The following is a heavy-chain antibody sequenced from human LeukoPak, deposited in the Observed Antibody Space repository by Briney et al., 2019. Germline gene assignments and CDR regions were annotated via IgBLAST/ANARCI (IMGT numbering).Heavy chain of an antibody. J-gene: IGHJ6*03. D-gene: IGHD3-10*01. V-gene: IGHV4-61*01. Sequence: PSETLSLTCTVSGGSISSSSYYWSWIRQPPGKGLEWIGYIYYSGSTNYNPSLKSRVTISVDTSKNQFSLKLGSVTAADTAVYYCARVEEGYGSGRRENYYYYYMDVWGKGTTVTISS. CDR3: ARVEEGYGSGRRENYYYYYMDV. CDR1: GGSISSSSYY. CDR2: IYYSGST.